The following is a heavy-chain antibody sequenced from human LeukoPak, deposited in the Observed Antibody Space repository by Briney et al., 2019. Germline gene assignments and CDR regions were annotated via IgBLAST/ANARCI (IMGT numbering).Heavy chain of an antibody. CDR2: IFYDGTA. D-gene: IGHD1-26*01. J-gene: IGHJ6*02. Sequence: SETLSLTCTVSGASLGSDYWSWIRQPPGKGLEWIGYIFYDGTANLNPSLKSRLTMSVDTSKNQFSLKLNSVTAADTAVYYCARLVRSGSYPYYYYAMDVWGQGTTVTVSS. CDR1: GASLGSDY. CDR3: ARLVRSGSYPYYYYAMDV. V-gene: IGHV4-59*01.